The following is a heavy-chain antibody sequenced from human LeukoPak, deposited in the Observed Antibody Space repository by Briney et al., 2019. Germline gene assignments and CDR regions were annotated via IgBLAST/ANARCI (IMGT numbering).Heavy chain of an antibody. J-gene: IGHJ4*02. CDR1: GFTFTSSA. D-gene: IGHD3-22*01. CDR2: IVVGSGNT. CDR3: AAATDYYDSSGLDY. V-gene: IGHV1-58*02. Sequence: GASVKVSCKASGFTFTSSAMQWVRQARGQRREWIGWIVVGSGNTNYAQKFQERVTTTSDLYTSTAYMELSSLSSEDTAVYYCAAATDYYDSSGLDYWGQGTLVTVSS.